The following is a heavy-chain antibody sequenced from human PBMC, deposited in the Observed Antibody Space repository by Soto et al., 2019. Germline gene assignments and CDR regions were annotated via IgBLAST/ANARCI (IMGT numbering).Heavy chain of an antibody. Sequence: SETLSLTCAVSGDSIRSDKWWSWVRQPPGEGLEWIGEIHHSGNTNYNPSLKSRVTISVDKSENKFSLHLSSVTAADTAVSYYARHVTLHGDCDYWGQGTLVTVSS. D-gene: IGHD2-21*02. J-gene: IGHJ4*02. V-gene: IGHV4-4*02. CDR2: IHHSGNT. CDR1: GDSIRSDKW. CDR3: ARHVTLHGDCDY.